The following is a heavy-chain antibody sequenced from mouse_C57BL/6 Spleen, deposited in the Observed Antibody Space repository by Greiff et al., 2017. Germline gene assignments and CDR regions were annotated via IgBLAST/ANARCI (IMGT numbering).Heavy chain of an antibody. CDR1: GYAFSSSW. D-gene: IGHD3-3*01. Sequence: QVQLQQSGPELVKPGASVKISCKASGYAFSSSWMNWVKQRPGKGLEWIGRIYPGDGDTNYNGKFKGKATLTADKSSSTAYMQLSSLTSEDSAVYFCARESPGTGTDYWGQGTTLTVSS. J-gene: IGHJ2*01. CDR2: IYPGDGDT. CDR3: ARESPGTGTDY. V-gene: IGHV1-82*01.